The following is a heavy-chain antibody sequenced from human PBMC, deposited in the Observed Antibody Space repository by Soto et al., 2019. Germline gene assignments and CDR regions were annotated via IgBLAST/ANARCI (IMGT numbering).Heavy chain of an antibody. CDR1: GYTFTGYY. D-gene: IGHD1-1*01. V-gene: IGHV1-2*02. CDR2: INPNSGGT. Sequence: ASVKVSCKASGYTFTGYYIHWVRQAPGQGLEWMGWINPNSGGTKYAPKFQGGVTMTRDTSITTAYMELSRLRSGDTAVYYCAREPATAKPEGVDFWGQGTLVTVSS. CDR3: AREPATAKPEGVDF. J-gene: IGHJ4*02.